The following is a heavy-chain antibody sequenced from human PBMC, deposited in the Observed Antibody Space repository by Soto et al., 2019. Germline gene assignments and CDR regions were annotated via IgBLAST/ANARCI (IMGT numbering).Heavy chain of an antibody. V-gene: IGHV1-2*04. Sequence: ASVKVSCKASGDALTVYYMHWVRQAPGQGLEWMGWINPNSGGTNYAQKFQGWVTMTRDTSISTAYMELSSLRSEDTAVYYCARGLREYCSGGSCVPWAFDIWGQGTMVTVSS. CDR2: INPNSGGT. D-gene: IGHD2-15*01. CDR1: GDALTVYY. CDR3: ARGLREYCSGGSCVPWAFDI. J-gene: IGHJ3*02.